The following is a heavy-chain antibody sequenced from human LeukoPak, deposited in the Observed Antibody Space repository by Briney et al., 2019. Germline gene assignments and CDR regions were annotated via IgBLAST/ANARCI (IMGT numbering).Heavy chain of an antibody. CDR3: ARSASYDSTSYYIYYFLDV. CDR1: GFTVSSNY. D-gene: IGHD3-22*01. Sequence: PGGSLRLSCAASGFTVSSNYMSWDRQAPGKVLEWVSVIYTDGTTHYADSVKGRFTISRDNSKNTLFLQMNSLRAEDTAVYYCARSASYDSTSYYIYYFLDVWGKGTTVTISS. CDR2: IYTDGTT. V-gene: IGHV3-66*01. J-gene: IGHJ6*03.